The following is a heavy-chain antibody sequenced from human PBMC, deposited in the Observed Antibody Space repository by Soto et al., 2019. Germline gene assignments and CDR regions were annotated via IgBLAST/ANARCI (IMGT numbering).Heavy chain of an antibody. V-gene: IGHV5-10-1*01. D-gene: IGHD3-22*01. CDR1: GYSFTSYW. CDR2: IDPSDSYT. Sequence: GESLKISCKGSGYSFTSYWISWVRQMPGKGLEWMGRIDPSDSYTNYSPSFQGHVTISADKSISTAYLQWGSLKASDTAMYYCARLNYYDSSGYGPDIWGQGTMVTVS. CDR3: ARLNYYDSSGYGPDI. J-gene: IGHJ3*02.